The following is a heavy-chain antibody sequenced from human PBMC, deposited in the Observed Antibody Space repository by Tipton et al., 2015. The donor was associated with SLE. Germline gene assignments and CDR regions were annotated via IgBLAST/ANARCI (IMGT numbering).Heavy chain of an antibody. V-gene: IGHV3-23*01. D-gene: IGHD2-2*01. CDR2: ISGSGDET. Sequence: GSLRLSCAASGFTFSTYALSWVRQAPGKGLEWVSCISGSGDETYYADSVKGRFTISRDNSKNTLYLQMNSLRAEDTAIYYCAREGLLPAEFEYWGQGTLVTVSS. J-gene: IGHJ4*02. CDR3: AREGLLPAEFEY. CDR1: GFTFSTYA.